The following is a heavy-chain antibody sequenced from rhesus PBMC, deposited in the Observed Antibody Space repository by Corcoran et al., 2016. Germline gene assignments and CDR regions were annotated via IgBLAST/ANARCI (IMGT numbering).Heavy chain of an antibody. CDR2: IYGGYGST. D-gene: IGHD6-25*01. J-gene: IGHJ3*01. Sequence: QVQLQESGPGLVKPSETLSLTCAVSGYSISSGYGWGWIRQPPGKGLAWIGKIYGGYGSTSYNHSLKSRVTVSKDTSKNQFSLKLSSVTAADTAVYYCARDLEVAAAYAFDFWGQGLRVTVSS. V-gene: IGHV4-127*01. CDR3: ARDLEVAAAYAFDF. CDR1: GYSISSGYG.